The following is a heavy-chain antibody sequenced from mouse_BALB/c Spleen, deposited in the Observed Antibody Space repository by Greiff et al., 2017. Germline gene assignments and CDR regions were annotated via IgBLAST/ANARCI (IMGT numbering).Heavy chain of an antibody. CDR1: GYAFSSYW. D-gene: IGHD4-1*01. Sequence: QVQLKQSGAELVRPGSSVKISCKASGYAFSSYWMNWVKQRPGQGLEWIGQIYPGDGDTNYNGKFKGKATLTADKSSSTAYMQLSSLTSEDSAVYFCARSILTGNYFDYWGQGTTLTVSS. J-gene: IGHJ2*01. CDR2: IYPGDGDT. V-gene: IGHV1-80*01. CDR3: ARSILTGNYFDY.